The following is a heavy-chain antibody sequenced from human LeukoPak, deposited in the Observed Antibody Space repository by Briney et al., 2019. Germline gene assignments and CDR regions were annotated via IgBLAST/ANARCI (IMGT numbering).Heavy chain of an antibody. Sequence: ASVKVSCRASGYTFTDYYIHWVRQAPGQGLEWMGRINPNSGGTNSAQKFQGRVTMTRDTSISTAYMELSRLRSDDTAVYYCARDLGYIAAELGYIAAAGRGYWGQGTLVTVSS. J-gene: IGHJ4*02. CDR1: GYTFTDYY. D-gene: IGHD6-13*01. CDR2: INPNSGGT. CDR3: ARDLGYIAAELGYIAAAGRGY. V-gene: IGHV1-2*06.